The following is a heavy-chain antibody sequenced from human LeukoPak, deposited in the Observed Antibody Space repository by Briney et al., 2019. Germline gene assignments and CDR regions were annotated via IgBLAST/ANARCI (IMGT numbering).Heavy chain of an antibody. CDR2: ISGSGGST. CDR3: AKSLVGYCTNGVCLDWFDL. V-gene: IGHV3-23*01. Sequence: GGSLRLSCAASGFTFSSYAMSWVRQAPGKGLEGVSAISGSGGSTYYADSVKGRFTISRDNSKNTLYLQMNNLRAEDTAVYYCAKSLVGYCTNGVCLDWFDLWGQGTLVTVSS. CDR1: GFTFSSYA. J-gene: IGHJ5*02. D-gene: IGHD2-8*01.